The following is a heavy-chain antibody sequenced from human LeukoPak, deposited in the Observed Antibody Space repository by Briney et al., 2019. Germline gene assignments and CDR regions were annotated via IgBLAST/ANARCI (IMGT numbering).Heavy chain of an antibody. CDR2: ISSSSSYI. CDR1: GFTFSSYS. J-gene: IGHJ4*02. D-gene: IGHD6-13*01. CDR3: ARGIAAPIDY. V-gene: IGHV3-21*01. Sequence: PGGSLSLSCAAYGFTFSSYSMNWVRQAPGKGLEWVSSISSSSSYIYYADSVKGRFTISRDNAKNSLYLQMNSLTAEDTAVYYCARGIAAPIDYWGQGTLVTVSS.